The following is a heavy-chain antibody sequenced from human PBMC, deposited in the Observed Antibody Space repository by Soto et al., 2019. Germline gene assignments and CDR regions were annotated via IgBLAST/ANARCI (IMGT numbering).Heavy chain of an antibody. Sequence: QVQLVESGGCVVQPGRSLRLSCAASGFTFSSYGLHWVRQAPGKGLEWVAVIWYDGSNKYYADSVKGRFTISRDNSKNTLYLQMNSLRAEDTAVYYCARGRYCSSTSCNTYGMDVWGHGTTVTVSS. J-gene: IGHJ6*02. CDR3: ARGRYCSSTSCNTYGMDV. D-gene: IGHD2-2*01. CDR1: GFTFSSYG. V-gene: IGHV3-33*01. CDR2: IWYDGSNK.